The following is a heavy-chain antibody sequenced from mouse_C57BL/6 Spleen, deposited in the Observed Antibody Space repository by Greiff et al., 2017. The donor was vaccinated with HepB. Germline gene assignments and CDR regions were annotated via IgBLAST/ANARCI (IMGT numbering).Heavy chain of an antibody. CDR3: TTEVMDWFAY. CDR2: IDPENGDT. D-gene: IGHD1-1*02. J-gene: IGHJ3*01. V-gene: IGHV14-4*01. CDR1: GFNIKDDY. Sequence: VQLQQSGAELVRPGASVKLSCTASGFNIKDDYMHWVKQRPEQGLEWVGWIDPENGDTEYASKFQGKASIAADTSSNTAYLQISSLTSEDTAVYYWTTEVMDWFAYWGQGTLVTVSA.